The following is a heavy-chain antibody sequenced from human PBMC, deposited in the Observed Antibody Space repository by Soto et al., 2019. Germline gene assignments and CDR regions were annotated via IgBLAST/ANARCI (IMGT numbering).Heavy chain of an antibody. V-gene: IGHV4-59*12. Sequence: SETLSLTCTVSGGSISSYYWSWIRQPPGKGLEWIGEIYHSGSTNYNPSLKSRVTISVDKSKNQFSLKLSSVTAADTAVYYCARAHLAHGSGRSWFDPWGQGTRVTVSS. CDR1: GGSISSYY. J-gene: IGHJ5*02. D-gene: IGHD3-10*01. CDR3: ARAHLAHGSGRSWFDP. CDR2: IYHSGST.